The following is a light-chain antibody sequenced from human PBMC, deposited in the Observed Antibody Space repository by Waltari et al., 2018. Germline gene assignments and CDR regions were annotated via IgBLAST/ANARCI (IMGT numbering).Light chain of an antibody. J-gene: IGLJ1*01. V-gene: IGLV2-11*01. CDR2: DVS. CDR1: SSDVGGYNY. Sequence: QSALTQPRSVSGSPGQSVTISCTGTSSDVGGYNYVSWYQQHPVKAPKLMIYDVSKRPAGVPDRFSDSKPGNTAYLTISGLQAEDEADYYCCSYAGSYTFVFGTGTKVTVL. CDR3: CSYAGSYTFV.